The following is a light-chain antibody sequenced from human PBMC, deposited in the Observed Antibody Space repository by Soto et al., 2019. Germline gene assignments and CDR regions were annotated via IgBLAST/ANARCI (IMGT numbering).Light chain of an antibody. Sequence: EIVMTQSPLSLPVTPGEPASISCKSSQSLLHSNGYNYLDWYLQKPEQSPQLLIYSGSNRASGVPDRFSGSGSGTDYTLKMSRVEAEDVAVYYCMQALQAPFTFGPGTKVDIK. J-gene: IGKJ3*01. CDR1: QSLLHSNGYNY. CDR3: MQALQAPFT. CDR2: SGS. V-gene: IGKV2-28*01.